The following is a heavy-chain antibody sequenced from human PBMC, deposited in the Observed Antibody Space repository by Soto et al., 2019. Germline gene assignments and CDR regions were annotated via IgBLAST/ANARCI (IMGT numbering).Heavy chain of an antibody. CDR3: ARDSQIAAAGSPNWFDP. D-gene: IGHD6-13*01. CDR2: IYYSGST. V-gene: IGHV4-59*01. CDR1: GGSISSYY. J-gene: IGHJ5*02. Sequence: SETLSLTCSVSGGSISSYYWSWIRQPPGKGLEWIGYIYYSGSTNYNPSLKSRVTISVDTSKNQFSLKLSSVTAADTAVYYCARDSQIAAAGSPNWFDPWGQGTLVTVSS.